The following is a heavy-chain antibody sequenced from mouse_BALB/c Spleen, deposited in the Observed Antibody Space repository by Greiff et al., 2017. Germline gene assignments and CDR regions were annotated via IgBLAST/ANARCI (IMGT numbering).Heavy chain of an antibody. CDR3: ARGYGSSYNYARDY. CDR2: IDPANGNT. V-gene: IGHV14-3*02. CDR1: GFNIKDTY. J-gene: IGHJ4*01. Sequence: VQLQQSGAELVKPGASVKLSCTASGFNIKDTYMHWVKQRPEQGLEWIGRIDPANGNTKYDPKFQGKATITADTSTNTAYLQLSSLTSDDTAVYYCARGYGSSYNYARDYWGRGTSVTVSS. D-gene: IGHD1-1*01.